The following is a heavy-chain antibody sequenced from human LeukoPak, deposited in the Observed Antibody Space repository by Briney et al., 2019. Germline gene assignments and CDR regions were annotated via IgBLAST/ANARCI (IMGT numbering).Heavy chain of an antibody. Sequence: PGGSLRLSCAASGFTFSSYWMSWVRQAPGKGLEWVANIKQDGSEKYYVDSVKGRFTISRDNAKNSLYLQMNSLRAEDTAVYYCARDSLAAAGLPHSWFDPWGQGTLVTVSS. CDR3: ARDSLAAAGLPHSWFDP. V-gene: IGHV3-7*01. CDR2: IKQDGSEK. D-gene: IGHD6-13*01. J-gene: IGHJ5*02. CDR1: GFTFSSYW.